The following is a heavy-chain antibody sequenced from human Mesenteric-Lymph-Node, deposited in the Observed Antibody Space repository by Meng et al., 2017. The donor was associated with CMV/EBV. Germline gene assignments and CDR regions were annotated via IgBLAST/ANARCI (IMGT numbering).Heavy chain of an antibody. CDR2: IRYDGSNK. V-gene: IGHV3-30*02. D-gene: IGHD3-16*01. CDR3: ARGMGVMENYFDH. J-gene: IGHJ4*02. Sequence: GESLKISCAASRFTFSGYGMHWVRHAPGKGLEWVAFIRYDGSNKYYADSVKGRFTISRDNSKNTLYLQMNSLRAEDTAVYYCARGMGVMENYFDHWGQGIQVTVSS. CDR1: RFTFSGYG.